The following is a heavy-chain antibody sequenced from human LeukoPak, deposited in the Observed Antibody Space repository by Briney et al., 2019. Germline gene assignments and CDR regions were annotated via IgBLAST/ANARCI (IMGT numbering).Heavy chain of an antibody. CDR1: GFTFSSYN. Sequence: GGSLRLSCAASGFTFSSYNVNWVRQAPGKGLDWVSSISSSSSYVYYADSVRGRFTISRDNAKNSLYLQMNSLRAEDTAVYYCARDLFTNYPDYWGQGTLVTVSS. D-gene: IGHD1-1*01. CDR2: ISSSSSYV. V-gene: IGHV3-21*01. J-gene: IGHJ4*02. CDR3: ARDLFTNYPDY.